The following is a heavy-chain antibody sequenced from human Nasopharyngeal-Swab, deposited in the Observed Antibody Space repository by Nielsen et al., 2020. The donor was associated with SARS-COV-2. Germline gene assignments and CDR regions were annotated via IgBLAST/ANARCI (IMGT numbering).Heavy chain of an antibody. V-gene: IGHV3-73*01. D-gene: IGHD4/OR15-4a*01. CDR2: IGDKAHNYAT. Sequence: GESLKIYCAASGFVFSGSAIHWVRQASGRGREWVGRIGDKAHNYATTYAASVKGRFTISRDDSKNTAFLQMDSLNTEDTALYYCTTDYYFDYWGQGTLVSVSS. CDR3: TTDYYFDY. J-gene: IGHJ4*02. CDR1: GFVFSGSA.